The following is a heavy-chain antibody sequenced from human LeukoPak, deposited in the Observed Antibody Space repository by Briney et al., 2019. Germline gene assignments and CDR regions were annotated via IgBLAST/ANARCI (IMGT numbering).Heavy chain of an antibody. D-gene: IGHD3-22*01. CDR2: IIPIFGTA. CDR3: AIPAPHYDSSGYQFDY. Sequence: SVKVSCKASGGTFSSYAISWVRQAPGQGLEWMGGIIPIFGTANYAQKFQGRVTITADESTNTAYMELSSLRSEDTAVYYCAIPAPHYDSSGYQFDYWGQGTLVTVSS. J-gene: IGHJ4*02. V-gene: IGHV1-69*13. CDR1: GGTFSSYA.